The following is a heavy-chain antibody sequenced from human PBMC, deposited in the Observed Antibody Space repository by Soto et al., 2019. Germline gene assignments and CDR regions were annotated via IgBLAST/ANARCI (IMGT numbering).Heavy chain of an antibody. Sequence: GGSLTLSCAPSGFTFSSYGVHWVRPAPGKGLEWVAVISYDGSNKYYADSVKGRFTISRDNSKNTLYLQMNSLRAEDTAVYYCAKSPGGDYSVDIWGQGTMVTVSS. D-gene: IGHD2-21*01. CDR1: GFTFSSYG. V-gene: IGHV3-30*18. CDR2: ISYDGSNK. CDR3: AKSPGGDYSVDI. J-gene: IGHJ3*02.